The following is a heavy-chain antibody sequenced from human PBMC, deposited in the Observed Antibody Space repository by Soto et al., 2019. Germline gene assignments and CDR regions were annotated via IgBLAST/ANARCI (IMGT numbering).Heavy chain of an antibody. Sequence: GGSLRLSCAASGFTVSSNYMSWVRQAPGKGLEWVSVIYSGGSTYYADSVKGRFTISRDNSKNTLYLQMNSLSAEDTAVDYCARDRGRYFDLWGRGTLVTVSS. V-gene: IGHV3-53*01. CDR1: GFTVSSNY. J-gene: IGHJ2*01. CDR3: ARDRGRYFDL. D-gene: IGHD3-10*01. CDR2: IYSGGST.